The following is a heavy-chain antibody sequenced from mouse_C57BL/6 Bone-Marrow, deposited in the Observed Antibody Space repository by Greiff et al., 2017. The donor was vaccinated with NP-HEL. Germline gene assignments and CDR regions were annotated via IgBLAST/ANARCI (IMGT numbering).Heavy chain of an antibody. CDR2: INPSTGGT. D-gene: IGHD3-3*01. CDR1: GYSFTGYY. V-gene: IGHV1-42*01. Sequence: EVKLVESGPELVKPGASVKISCKASGYSFTGYYMNWVKQSPEKSLEWIGEINPSTGGTTYNQKFKAKATLTVDKSSSTAYMQLKSLTSEDSAVYYCARGRAWFAYWGQGTLVTVSA. CDR3: ARGRAWFAY. J-gene: IGHJ3*01.